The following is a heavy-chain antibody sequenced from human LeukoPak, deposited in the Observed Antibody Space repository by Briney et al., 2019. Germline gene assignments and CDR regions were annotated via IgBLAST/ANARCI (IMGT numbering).Heavy chain of an antibody. CDR2: ISSDGSST. V-gene: IGHV3-74*03. Sequence: PGGSLRLSCPPSGFTFRNHWMHWVRQTPGKGLVWVSRISSDGSSTTYADSVKGRFTISRDNAKNTLYLQMNNLRAEDTAMYYCARDQRVTGRPDIDYWGQGTLVIVSS. CDR1: GFTFRNHW. CDR3: ARDQRVTGRPDIDY. J-gene: IGHJ4*02. D-gene: IGHD6-6*01.